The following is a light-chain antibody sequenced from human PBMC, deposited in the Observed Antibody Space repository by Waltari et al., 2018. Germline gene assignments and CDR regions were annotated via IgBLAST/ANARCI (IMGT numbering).Light chain of an antibody. Sequence: DIVMTQSPDSLAVSPGERATINCKSSQSLFYSSNNKNYLAWYQHKPGQPPKLLIYWASTRESGVPDRFSGSGSGTDFTLTISSLQAEDVAVYYCQQYYGVPLTFGGGTKVEIK. CDR1: QSLFYSSNNKNY. CDR2: WAS. CDR3: QQYYGVPLT. J-gene: IGKJ4*01. V-gene: IGKV4-1*01.